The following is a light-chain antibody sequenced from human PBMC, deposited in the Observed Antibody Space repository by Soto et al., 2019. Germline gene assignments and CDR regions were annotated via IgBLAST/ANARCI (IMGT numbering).Light chain of an antibody. CDR2: DDS. V-gene: IGKV1-5*01. J-gene: IGKJ4*01. CDR3: QQYNTYST. Sequence: DIQITQSPSTLTASVGDRVTITCRASQSIANWVAWYQQKPGKAPKLLIFDDSTLNSGVPTRFSGSGSGTEFTLTISSLQPDDFATYYCQQYNTYSTFGGGTKVDTK. CDR1: QSIANW.